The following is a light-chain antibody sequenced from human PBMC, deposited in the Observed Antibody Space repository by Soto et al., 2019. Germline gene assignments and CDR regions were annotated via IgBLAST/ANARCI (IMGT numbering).Light chain of an antibody. J-gene: IGLJ2*01. CDR3: CSYAGSYKVV. Sequence: QSALTQPRSVSGSPGQSVTISCTGTSSDVGNYNYVSWYHQHPGKAPKLMIYDVNMRPSGVPDRFSGSKSGNMASLTISGLQAEDEADYYCCSYAGSYKVVFGGGTQLTVL. CDR2: DVN. V-gene: IGLV2-11*01. CDR1: SSDVGNYNY.